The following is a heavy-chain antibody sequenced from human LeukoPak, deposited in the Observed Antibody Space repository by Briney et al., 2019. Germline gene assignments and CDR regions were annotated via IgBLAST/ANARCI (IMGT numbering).Heavy chain of an antibody. CDR2: ILYDGSNK. D-gene: IGHD5-12*01. CDR1: GFNFSNYG. CDR3: AKSPKVESGYDYLYYYFMDV. Sequence: PGGSLRLSCAPSGFNFSNYGMHWVRQAPGKGLERVALILYDGSNKYYADSVKGRFTISRDNSKKMLYLQMNSLRAEDTAVYYCAKSPKVESGYDYLYYYFMDVWGKGTAVTVSS. V-gene: IGHV3-30*18. J-gene: IGHJ6*03.